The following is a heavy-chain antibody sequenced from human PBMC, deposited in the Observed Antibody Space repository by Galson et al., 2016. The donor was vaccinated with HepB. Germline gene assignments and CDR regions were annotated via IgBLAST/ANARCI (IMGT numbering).Heavy chain of an antibody. CDR3: AREASPGWFDP. J-gene: IGHJ5*02. CDR2: THYRSKWFY. CDR1: GDSVSSNSAS. Sequence: CAISGDSVSSNSASWNWIRQSPSGGLEWLGRTHYRSKWFYESATSVKSRVTVTPDTSNNQFSLQMNSLTLEDTAIYFCAREASPGWFDPWGQGTLVIVSS. D-gene: IGHD1-26*01. V-gene: IGHV6-1*01.